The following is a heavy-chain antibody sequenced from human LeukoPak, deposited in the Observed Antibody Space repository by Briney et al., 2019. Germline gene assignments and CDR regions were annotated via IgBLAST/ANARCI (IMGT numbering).Heavy chain of an antibody. V-gene: IGHV4-39*07. CDR1: GGSISSSSYY. J-gene: IGHJ4*02. Sequence: SETLSLTCTVSGGSISSSSYYWGWIRQPPGKGLEWLGSIYYSGSTYYNPSLKSRVTISVDTSKNQFSLKLSSVTAADTAVYYCAREGADFWSGYDYWGQGTLVTVSS. D-gene: IGHD3-3*01. CDR3: AREGADFWSGYDY. CDR2: IYYSGST.